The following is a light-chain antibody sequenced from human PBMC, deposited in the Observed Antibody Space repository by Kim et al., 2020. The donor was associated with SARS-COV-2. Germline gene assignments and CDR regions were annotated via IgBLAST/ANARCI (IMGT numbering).Light chain of an antibody. Sequence: DIQMTQSPSSLSASVGDRVTITCRASQAISNYLAWYQQKPGQVPKLLIYGASTLQSGVPSRFSGSGSGTYFTVTISGLQPEDVATYYRQKYNSVPWTFGQGTKVDIK. CDR3: QKYNSVPWT. CDR2: GAS. J-gene: IGKJ1*01. CDR1: QAISNY. V-gene: IGKV1-27*01.